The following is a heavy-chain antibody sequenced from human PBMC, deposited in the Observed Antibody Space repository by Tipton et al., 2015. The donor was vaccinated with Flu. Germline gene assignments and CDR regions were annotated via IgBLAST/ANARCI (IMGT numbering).Heavy chain of an antibody. Sequence: LRLSCTVSGYSISSGYYWGWIRQPPGKGLEWIGSIYHSGSTYYNPSLKSRVTISVDTSKNQFSLKLSSVTAADTAVYYCARGPEQWLVNPHYFDYWGQGTLGTVSS. D-gene: IGHD6-19*01. CDR3: ARGPEQWLVNPHYFDY. CDR1: GYSISSGYY. CDR2: IYHSGST. J-gene: IGHJ4*02. V-gene: IGHV4-38-2*02.